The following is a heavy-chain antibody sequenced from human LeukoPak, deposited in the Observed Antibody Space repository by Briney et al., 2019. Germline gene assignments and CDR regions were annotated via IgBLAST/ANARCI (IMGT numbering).Heavy chain of an antibody. J-gene: IGHJ4*02. V-gene: IGHV3-49*04. CDR3: TRDMEMATTYLDY. D-gene: IGHD5-24*01. CDR2: IRSKAYGGTT. Sequence: GGSLRLSCAASGFTFSSYAMHWVRQAPGKGLEWVGFIRSKAYGGTTEYAASVKGRFTISRDDSKSIAYLQMNSLKTGDTAVYYCTRDMEMATTYLDYWGQGTLVTVSS. CDR1: GFTFSSYA.